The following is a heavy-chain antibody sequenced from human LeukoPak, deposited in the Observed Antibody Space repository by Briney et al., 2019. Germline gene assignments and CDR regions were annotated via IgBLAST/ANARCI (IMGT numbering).Heavy chain of an antibody. J-gene: IGHJ4*02. CDR2: ISYDGSNK. V-gene: IGHV3-30*04. D-gene: IGHD3-22*01. CDR1: GFTFSTYA. Sequence: PGRSLRLSCAASGFTFSTYAMHWVRQAPDKGLEWVAVISYDGSNKYYTDSVKGRFTISRDNSKNTLYLQMNSLRAEDTAVYYCARVRGSGSQPFDYWGQGTLVTVSS. CDR3: ARVRGSGSQPFDY.